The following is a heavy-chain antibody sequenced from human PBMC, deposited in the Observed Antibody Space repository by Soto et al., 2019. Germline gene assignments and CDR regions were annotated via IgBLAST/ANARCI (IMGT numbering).Heavy chain of an antibody. CDR1: GFTFSSYG. V-gene: IGHV3-30*18. D-gene: IGHD1-26*01. J-gene: IGHJ5*02. Sequence: GGSLRLSCAASGFTFSSYGMHWVRQAPGKRLEWVAVISYDGSNKYYADTVKSRFTISRDNSKNTLYLQMNSLRAEDTAVYYCAKLWDGFHSSIVGAVDLWGQGTLVTVSS. CDR2: ISYDGSNK. CDR3: AKLWDGFHSSIVGAVDL.